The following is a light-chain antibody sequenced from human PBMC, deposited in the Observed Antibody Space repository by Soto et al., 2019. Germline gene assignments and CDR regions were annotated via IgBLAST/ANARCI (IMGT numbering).Light chain of an antibody. J-gene: IGLJ1*01. CDR2: GVT. CDR3: ASYRSANTLVV. CDR1: HNDIGTYDY. V-gene: IGLV2-14*03. Sequence: QSVLTQPTSVSGSPGQSITISCTGNHNDIGTYDYVSWYQQHPGRAPRLLIHGVTTRPSGISDRFSASKSGLTASLTISGLQPEDEADYFCASYRSANTLVVFGTGTKVTVL.